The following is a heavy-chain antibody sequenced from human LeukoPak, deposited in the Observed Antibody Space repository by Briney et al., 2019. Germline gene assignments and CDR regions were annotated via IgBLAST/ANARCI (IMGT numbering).Heavy chain of an antibody. J-gene: IGHJ6*02. CDR3: AKDPIQLWRYYYYGMDV. V-gene: IGHV3-23*01. D-gene: IGHD5-18*01. Sequence: PGGSLRLSCAASGFTFSSYAMSWVRQAPGKGLEWVSAISGSGGSTYYADSVKGRFTISRDNSKNTLYLQMNSLRAEDTAVYYCAKDPIQLWRYYYYGMDVWGQGTTVTVSS. CDR1: GFTFSSYA. CDR2: ISGSGGST.